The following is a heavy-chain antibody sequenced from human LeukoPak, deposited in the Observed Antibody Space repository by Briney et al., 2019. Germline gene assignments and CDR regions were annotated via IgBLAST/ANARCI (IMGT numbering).Heavy chain of an antibody. CDR3: ARRGFGDI. CDR2: ISDSGST. CDR1: GGSISGYY. Sequence: SETLSLTCTVSGGSISGYYWNWIRQPPGKGLEWIGIISDSGSTSFNPSLKGRVTISVDTSKNQLSLRLSPVTAADTAVYYCARRGFGDIWGQGTMVSVSS. D-gene: IGHD3-16*01. J-gene: IGHJ3*02. V-gene: IGHV4-59*08.